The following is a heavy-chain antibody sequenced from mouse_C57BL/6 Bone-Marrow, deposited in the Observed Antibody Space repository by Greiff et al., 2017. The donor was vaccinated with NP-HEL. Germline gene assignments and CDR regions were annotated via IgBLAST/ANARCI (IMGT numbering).Heavy chain of an antibody. CDR3: ARWGDSSGWDY. D-gene: IGHD3-2*02. V-gene: IGHV1-82*01. J-gene: IGHJ2*01. CDR2: IYPGDGDT. Sequence: VNVVESGPELVKPGASVKISCKASGYAFSSSWMNWVKQRPGKGLEWIGRIYPGDGDTNYNGKFKGKATLTADKSSSTAYMQLSSLTSEDSAVYFCARWGDSSGWDYWGQGTTLTVSS. CDR1: GYAFSSSW.